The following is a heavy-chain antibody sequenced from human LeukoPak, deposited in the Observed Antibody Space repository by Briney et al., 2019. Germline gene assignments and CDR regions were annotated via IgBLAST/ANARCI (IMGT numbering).Heavy chain of an antibody. D-gene: IGHD6-19*01. CDR3: ARGGIAVAGSWTPADY. CDR1: GGTFSSYA. V-gene: IGHV1-69*05. CDR2: IIPIFGTA. Sequence: ASVKVSCKASGGTFSSYAISWVRQAPGQGLEWMGRIIPIFGTANYAQKFQGRVTITTDESTSTAYMELSSLRSEDTAVYYCARGGIAVAGSWTPADYWGQGTLVTVSS. J-gene: IGHJ4*02.